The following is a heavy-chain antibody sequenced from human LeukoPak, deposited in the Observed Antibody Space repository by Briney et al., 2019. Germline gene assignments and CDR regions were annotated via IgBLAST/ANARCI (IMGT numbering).Heavy chain of an antibody. CDR2: FDPEDGET. D-gene: IGHD2-2*01. J-gene: IGHJ2*01. V-gene: IGHV1-24*01. CDR3: ATKVVPAAMGQRIWYFDL. CDR1: GYTLTELS. Sequence: ASVKVSCKVSGYTLTELSMHWVRQAPGKGLEWMGGFDPEDGETIYAQKFQGRVTMTGDTSTDTAYMELSSLRSEDTAVYYCATKVVPAAMGQRIWYFDLWGRGTLVTVSS.